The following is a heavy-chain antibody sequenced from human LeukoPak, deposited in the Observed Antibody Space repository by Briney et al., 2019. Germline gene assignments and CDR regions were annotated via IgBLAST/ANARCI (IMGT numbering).Heavy chain of an antibody. Sequence: GASVKVSCKASGYSFSTYYMHWVRQAPGQGLEWMGIINPSSGGTSYPQKFKGRLTMTADTSTSTMYMELGSLRSEDTAVYYCARSTLSSGYYYGMDVWGQGTTVTVSS. CDR1: GYSFSTYY. J-gene: IGHJ6*02. CDR3: ARSTLSSGYYYGMDV. D-gene: IGHD2/OR15-2a*01. CDR2: INPSSGGT. V-gene: IGHV1-46*01.